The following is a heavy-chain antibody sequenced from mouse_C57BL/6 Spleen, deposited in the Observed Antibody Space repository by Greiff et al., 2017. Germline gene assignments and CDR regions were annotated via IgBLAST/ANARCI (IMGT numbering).Heavy chain of an antibody. D-gene: IGHD2-1*01. Sequence: VQLQQSGPELVKPGASVKISCKASGYAFSSSWMNWVKQRPGKGLEWIGRIYPGDGDTNYNGKFKGKATLTADKSSSTAYMQLSSLTSEDSAVYFCAVYYGNYEDYFDYWGQGTTLTVSS. J-gene: IGHJ2*01. CDR1: GYAFSSSW. V-gene: IGHV1-82*01. CDR2: IYPGDGDT. CDR3: AVYYGNYEDYFDY.